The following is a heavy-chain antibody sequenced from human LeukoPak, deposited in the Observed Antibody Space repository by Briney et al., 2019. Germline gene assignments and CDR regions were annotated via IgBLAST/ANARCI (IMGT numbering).Heavy chain of an antibody. CDR3: ATIGELPDLYFDY. D-gene: IGHD1-26*01. Sequence: ASVKVSCKVSGYTLTELSMHWVRQAPGKGLEWMGGFDPEDGETIYAQKFQGRVTMTEDTSTDTAYMELSSPRSEDTAVYYCATIGELPDLYFDYWGQGTLVTVSS. J-gene: IGHJ4*02. CDR1: GYTLTELS. V-gene: IGHV1-24*01. CDR2: FDPEDGET.